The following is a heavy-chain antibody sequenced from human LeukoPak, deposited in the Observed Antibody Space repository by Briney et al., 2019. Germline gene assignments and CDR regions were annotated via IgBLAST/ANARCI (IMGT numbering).Heavy chain of an antibody. Sequence: PGGSLRLSCAASGLTFRTYWMHWVRQAPGKGLEWVSAISGSGGSTYYADSVKGRFTISRDNSKNTLYLQMNSLRAEDTAVYYCAKDLLLPTPLDYWGQGTLVTVSS. CDR3: AKDLLLPTPLDY. J-gene: IGHJ4*02. V-gene: IGHV3-23*01. CDR2: ISGSGGST. CDR1: GLTFRTYW.